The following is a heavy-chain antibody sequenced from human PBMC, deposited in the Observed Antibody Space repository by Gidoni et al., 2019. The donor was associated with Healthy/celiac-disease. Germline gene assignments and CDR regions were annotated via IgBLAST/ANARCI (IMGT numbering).Heavy chain of an antibody. J-gene: IGHJ6*02. CDR2: MNPNSGNT. V-gene: IGHV1-8*01. Sequence: QVQLVQSGAEVKKPGATVKVSCKASVYTFTSYDIHWVRQATGQGLEWMGWMNPNSGNTGYAQKFQGRVTMTRNTSISTAYMELSSLRSEDTAVYYCARGESTIYYYYGMDVWGQGTTVTVSS. CDR1: VYTFTSYD. CDR3: ARGESTIYYYYGMDV. D-gene: IGHD2-2*01.